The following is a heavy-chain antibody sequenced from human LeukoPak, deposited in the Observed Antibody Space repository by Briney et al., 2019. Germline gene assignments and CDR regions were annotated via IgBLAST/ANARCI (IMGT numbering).Heavy chain of an antibody. V-gene: IGHV3-23*01. D-gene: IGHD6-19*01. CDR1: GFTFSSYA. Sequence: GGSLRLSCAAFGFTFSSYAMSWVRQAPGKGLEWVSAISGSGGSTYYADSVKGRFTISRDNSKNTLYLQMNSLRAEDTAVYYCAKDLLAVAGTILDYWGQGTLVTVSS. J-gene: IGHJ4*02. CDR3: AKDLLAVAGTILDY. CDR2: ISGSGGST.